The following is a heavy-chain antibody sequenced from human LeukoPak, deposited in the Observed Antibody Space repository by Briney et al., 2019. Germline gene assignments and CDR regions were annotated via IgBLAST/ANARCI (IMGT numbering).Heavy chain of an antibody. CDR1: GFTFSSYA. Sequence: GSLRLSCAASGFTFSSYAMTWVRQAPGKGLQWVSAISGDAIYIYYLDSVKGRFTTSRDNSKNTLFLQMNSLTADDTAVYYCAKNYGTSRPFYDSWGQGIVVTVAS. CDR3: AKNYGTSRPFYDS. D-gene: IGHD4-17*01. V-gene: IGHV3-23*01. J-gene: IGHJ4*02. CDR2: ISGDAIYI.